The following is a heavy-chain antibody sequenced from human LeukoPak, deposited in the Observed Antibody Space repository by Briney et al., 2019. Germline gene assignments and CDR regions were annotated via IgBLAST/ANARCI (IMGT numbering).Heavy chain of an antibody. D-gene: IGHD3-10*02. CDR2: INSDGSST. V-gene: IGHV3-74*01. J-gene: IGHJ6*02. Sequence: GGSLRLSCAASGFTFSSYWMHWVRQAPGKGLVWVSRINSDGSSTSYADSVKGRFTISRDNAKNALYLQMNSLRAEDTAVYYCARDDVDYYYGMDVWGQGTTVTVSS. CDR3: ARDDVDYYYGMDV. CDR1: GFTFSSYW.